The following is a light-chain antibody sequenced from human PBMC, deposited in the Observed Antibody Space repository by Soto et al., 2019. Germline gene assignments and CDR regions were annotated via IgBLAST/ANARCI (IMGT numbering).Light chain of an antibody. V-gene: IGLV1-44*01. CDR2: SHN. CDR1: SSNIGSRP. J-gene: IGLJ2*01. CDR3: AAWDDSLNDVL. Sequence: QSVLTQPPSASGTPGQRVTISCSGGSSNIGSRPVSWYQQVPGTAPKLLIYSHNQRPSGVPDRFSASKSCTSASLAISGLQSEDEADYYCAAWDDSLNDVLFGGGTQLTVL.